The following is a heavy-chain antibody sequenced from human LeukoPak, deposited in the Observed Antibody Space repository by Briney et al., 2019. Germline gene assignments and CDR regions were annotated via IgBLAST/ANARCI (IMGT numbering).Heavy chain of an antibody. CDR1: GYTLTELS. J-gene: IGHJ4*02. V-gene: IGHV1-24*01. CDR3: ATDNPQVYGDAGDY. Sequence: ASVKVSCKVSGYTLTELSMHWVRQAPGKGLEWMGGFDPEDGETIYAPKFQGRVNMTEDTSTDTAYMELSSLRSEDTAVYYCATDNPQVYGDAGDYWGQGTLVTVSS. CDR2: FDPEDGET. D-gene: IGHD4-17*01.